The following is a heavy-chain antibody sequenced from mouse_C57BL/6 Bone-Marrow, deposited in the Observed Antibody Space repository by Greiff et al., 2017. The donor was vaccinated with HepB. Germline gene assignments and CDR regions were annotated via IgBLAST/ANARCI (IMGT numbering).Heavy chain of an antibody. CDR3: ARRGLYGSSLYYFDY. CDR2: ISSGGSYT. V-gene: IGHV5-6*02. CDR1: GFTFSSYG. Sequence: DVMLVESGGDLVKPGGSLKLSCAASGFTFSSYGMSWVRQTPDKRLEWVATISSGGSYTYYPDSVKGRFTISRDNAKNTLYLQMSSLKSEDTAMYYCARRGLYGSSLYYFDYWGQGTTLTVSS. J-gene: IGHJ2*01. D-gene: IGHD1-1*01.